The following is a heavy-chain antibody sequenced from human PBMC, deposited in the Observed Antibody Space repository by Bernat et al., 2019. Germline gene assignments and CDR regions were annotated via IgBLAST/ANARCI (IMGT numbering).Heavy chain of an antibody. D-gene: IGHD5-18*01. CDR3: ARGSGYSYGDQYYGMDV. J-gene: IGHJ6*02. CDR2: ISAFNGNT. CDR1: GYTFTSYG. V-gene: IGHV1-18*01. Sequence: QVLLMQSGIEVKKSGASVKVSCKAFGYTFTSYGINWVRQAPGQGLEWMGWISAFNGNTHYAQKIQDRVSMTTDTSTSTAYMELRSLRSDDTATYYCARGSGYSYGDQYYGMDVWGQGTTVIVS.